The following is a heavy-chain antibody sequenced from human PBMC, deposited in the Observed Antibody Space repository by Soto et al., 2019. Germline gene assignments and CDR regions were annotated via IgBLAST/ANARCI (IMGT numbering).Heavy chain of an antibody. Sequence: QVQLVESGGGVVQPGRSLRLSCAASGFTFSSYGMHWVRQAPGKGLEWVALISYDGSNKNYADSVKGRFTISRDNSKNTMYLQMTGLGAEDTAVYSCAKGGAGYSSPDYWGQGTLVTVSS. CDR2: ISYDGSNK. D-gene: IGHD6-13*01. CDR1: GFTFSSYG. CDR3: AKGGAGYSSPDY. V-gene: IGHV3-30*18. J-gene: IGHJ4*02.